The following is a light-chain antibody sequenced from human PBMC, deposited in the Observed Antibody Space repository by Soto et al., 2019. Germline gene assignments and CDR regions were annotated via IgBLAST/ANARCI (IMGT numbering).Light chain of an antibody. J-gene: IGLJ2*01. CDR3: QSYDSSLSAAV. Sequence: QSVLTQPPSVSGAPGQKVIISCTGSSSNIGAGYDVHWYQQLPGTAPKLLIYSNNNRPSGVPDRLSGSKSGTSASLAITGLQVEDEAVYYCQSYDSSLSAAVFGGGTKLTVL. V-gene: IGLV1-40*01. CDR1: SSNIGAGYD. CDR2: SNN.